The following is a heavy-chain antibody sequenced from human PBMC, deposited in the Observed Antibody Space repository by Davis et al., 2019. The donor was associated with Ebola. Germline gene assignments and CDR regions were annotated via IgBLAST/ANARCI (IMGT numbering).Heavy chain of an antibody. CDR3: AREGRRNYYDSSGYYQGYYYYGMDV. CDR2: ISYDGSNK. D-gene: IGHD3-22*01. CDR1: GFTFSSYA. J-gene: IGHJ6*04. V-gene: IGHV3-30-3*01. Sequence: GESLKISCAASGFTFSSYAMHWVRQAPGKGLEWVAVISYDGSNKYYADSVKGRFTISRDNSKNTLYLQMNSLRAEDTAVYYCAREGRRNYYDSSGYYQGYYYYGMDVWGKGTTVTVSS.